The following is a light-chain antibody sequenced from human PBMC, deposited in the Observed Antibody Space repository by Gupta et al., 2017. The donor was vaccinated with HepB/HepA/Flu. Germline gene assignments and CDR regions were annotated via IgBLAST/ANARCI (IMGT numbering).Light chain of an antibody. CDR2: NVS. J-gene: IGLJ2*01. CDR3: SSYTYTMTLGV. CDR1: SSDVGDYKS. Sequence: QSALTQPASVSGSPGQSITISCTATSSDVGDYKSVSWYQQHPGKAPKLLISNVSNRPSGVSNRFACSKSGTTAYLNLSGLQAEDEAEDDCSSYTYTMTLGVFGGGTKVNVL. V-gene: IGLV2-14*01.